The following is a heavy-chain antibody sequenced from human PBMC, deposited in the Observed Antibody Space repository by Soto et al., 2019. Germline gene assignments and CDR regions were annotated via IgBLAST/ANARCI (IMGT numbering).Heavy chain of an antibody. CDR1: GASIRSTDYY. CDR2: VYYTGST. CDR3: VRTARQGAVAPHWFDR. V-gene: IGHV4-30-4*01. J-gene: IGHJ5*02. Sequence: PSETLSLTCTVSGASIRSTDYYWSWIRQAPGKGLEWIGSVYYTGSTYYNPSLMSRLTISVDTSKNQFSLKLTSVTAAETAVYYCVRTARQGAVAPHWFDRWGQGTQVTVSS. D-gene: IGHD2-21*02.